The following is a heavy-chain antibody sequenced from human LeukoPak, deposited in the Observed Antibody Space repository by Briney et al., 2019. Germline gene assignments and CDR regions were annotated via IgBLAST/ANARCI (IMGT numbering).Heavy chain of an antibody. Sequence: SVKVSCKASGFTFTSSAMQWVRQARGQRLEWIGWIVVGSGNTNYAQKFQERVTITRDMSTSTAYMELSRLRSEDTAVYYCAADWVAAAGALRYYYYMDVWGKGTTVTVSS. D-gene: IGHD6-13*01. J-gene: IGHJ6*03. CDR2: IVVGSGNT. V-gene: IGHV1-58*02. CDR1: GFTFTSSA. CDR3: AADWVAAAGALRYYYYMDV.